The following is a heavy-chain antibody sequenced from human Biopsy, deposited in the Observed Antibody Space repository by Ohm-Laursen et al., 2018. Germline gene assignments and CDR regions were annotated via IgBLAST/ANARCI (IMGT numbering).Heavy chain of an antibody. CDR3: ARGIAVVRSLDV. CDR2: VYSSGST. Sequence: GTLSLTCTVSSGSISGYYWTWIRQAPGKGLEFIGYVYSSGSTSYNPSLKSRATISLDTSRNQVSLRLSSVTAADTAVYYCARGIAVVRSLDVWGQGTTVAVSS. J-gene: IGHJ6*02. D-gene: IGHD5-18*01. V-gene: IGHV4-59*08. CDR1: SGSISGYY.